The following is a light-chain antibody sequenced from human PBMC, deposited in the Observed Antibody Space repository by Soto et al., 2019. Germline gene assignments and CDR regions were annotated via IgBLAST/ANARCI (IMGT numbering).Light chain of an antibody. V-gene: IGKV3-20*01. Sequence: EIVLTQSPGTLSLSPGERATLSCRASQSVSSSYLAWYQQKPGQAPRLLIYNASSRATGIPDRFSGSGSGTDFTLTISRLEPEDFAVYYCQQYGNSRGTFGQ. J-gene: IGKJ1*01. CDR1: QSVSSSY. CDR3: QQYGNSRGT. CDR2: NAS.